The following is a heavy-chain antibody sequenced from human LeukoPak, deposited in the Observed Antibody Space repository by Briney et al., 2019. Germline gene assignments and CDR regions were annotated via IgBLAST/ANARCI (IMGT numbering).Heavy chain of an antibody. CDR1: GFTFDDYA. D-gene: IGHD6-13*01. CDR2: ISWDGDST. Sequence: GWSLRLSCAASGFTFDDYAMHWVRQAPGKGLEWVSLISWDGDSTYYADSVKGRFTVSRDNSKNSLYLQMNSLRAEDTALYYCAKDRSSWHAYYFDSWGQGTLVTVSS. V-gene: IGHV3-43D*04. J-gene: IGHJ4*02. CDR3: AKDRSSWHAYYFDS.